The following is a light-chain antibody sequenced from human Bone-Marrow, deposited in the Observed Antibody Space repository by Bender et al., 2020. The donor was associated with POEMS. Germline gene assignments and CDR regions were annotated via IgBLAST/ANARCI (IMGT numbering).Light chain of an antibody. CDR3: CSYARGYSVV. V-gene: IGLV1-44*01. Sequence: QSVLTQPPSASGTPGQRVTISCSGSSSNIGSYTVNWYQQLPGTAPKLLIYTDNERPSGVPDRFSGSKSGTSASLAISGLQSEDEADYYCCSYARGYSVVFGGGTKVTVL. CDR1: SSNIGSYT. CDR2: TDN. J-gene: IGLJ2*01.